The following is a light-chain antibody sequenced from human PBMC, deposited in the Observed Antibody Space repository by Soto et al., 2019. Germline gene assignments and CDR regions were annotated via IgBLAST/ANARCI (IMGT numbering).Light chain of an antibody. CDR2: DVT. CDR3: SSCTTNGALVL. Sequence: QSVLTQPASVSGSPGQSITISCTGTSSDIGAYNYVSWYQHHPGKAPKLIISDVTNRPSGVSNRFSGSKSGNTASLTISGLQAEDEADYYCSSCTTNGALVLFGGGTKVTVL. J-gene: IGLJ2*01. V-gene: IGLV2-14*03. CDR1: SSDIGAYNY.